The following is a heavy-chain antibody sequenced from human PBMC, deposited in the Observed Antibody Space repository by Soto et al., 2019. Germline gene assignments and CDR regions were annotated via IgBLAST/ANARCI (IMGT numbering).Heavy chain of an antibody. D-gene: IGHD6-6*01. CDR3: ARVGEYSSRYKPPGYGMYV. Sequence: ASVKVSCKASGYTFTSYAMHWVRQAPGQRLEWMGWINAGNGNTKYSQKFQGRVTITRDTSASTAYMELSSLRSEDTAVYYCARVGEYSSRYKPPGYGMYVWGQGTTVTVSS. CDR1: GYTFTSYA. J-gene: IGHJ6*02. V-gene: IGHV1-3*01. CDR2: INAGNGNT.